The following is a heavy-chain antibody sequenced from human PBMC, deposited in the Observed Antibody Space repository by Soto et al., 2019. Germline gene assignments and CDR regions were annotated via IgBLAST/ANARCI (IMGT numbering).Heavy chain of an antibody. CDR1: GGSISSGGYS. J-gene: IGHJ5*02. CDR2: MYHSGST. Sequence: SETLSLTCAVSGGSISSGGYSCSWIRQPPGKGLEWIGSMYHSGSTYYNPSLKSRVTISVDRSKNQFSLKVSSVTAADTAVYYCARGLGANWFDPWGQGTLVTVSS. CDR3: ARGLGANWFDP. D-gene: IGHD1-26*01. V-gene: IGHV4-30-2*01.